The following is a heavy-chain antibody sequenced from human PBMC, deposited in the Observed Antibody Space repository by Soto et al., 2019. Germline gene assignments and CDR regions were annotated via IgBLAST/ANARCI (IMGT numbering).Heavy chain of an antibody. CDR2: IYDSGST. D-gene: IGHD3-16*02. CDR3: ARVDYDYFCGSYRYTVPGAFDY. Sequence: TWETLSVPWTVSGGFITSFHGSWILQPPGKGLELIGYIYDSGSTHYNPSLRSRVTISVDTSKNQFSLKLSSVTAADTALYYCARVDYDYFCGSYRYTVPGAFDYWGPGTLVTVSS. J-gene: IGHJ4*02. CDR1: GGFITSFH. V-gene: IGHV4-59*01.